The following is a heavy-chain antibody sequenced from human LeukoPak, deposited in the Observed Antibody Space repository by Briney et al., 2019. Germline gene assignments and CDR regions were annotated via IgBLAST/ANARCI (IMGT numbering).Heavy chain of an antibody. D-gene: IGHD3-22*01. Sequence: GASVKVSCMASGYTFTSYYMHWVRQAPGQGLEWMGIINPSGGSTSYAQKFQGRVTMTRDTSTSTVYMELSSLRSEDTAVYYCARTYYYDSSGNLFDYWGQGTLVTVSS. J-gene: IGHJ4*02. CDR1: GYTFTSYY. CDR3: ARTYYYDSSGNLFDY. V-gene: IGHV1-46*01. CDR2: INPSGGST.